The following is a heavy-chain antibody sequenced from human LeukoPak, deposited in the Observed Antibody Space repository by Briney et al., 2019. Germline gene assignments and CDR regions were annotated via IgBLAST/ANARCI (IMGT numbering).Heavy chain of an antibody. CDR3: ARDRPNYYGSDGHYYRRDGDY. J-gene: IGHJ4*02. CDR1: GFTFSIYA. Sequence: GGSLRLSCAASGFTFSIYAMSWVRQAPGKGLQWVSSITSRGESTWYVDSVKGRFTITRDNSDNTLYLQMHSLRAEDTAVYYCARDRPNYYGSDGHYYRRDGDYWGRGTLVSVSS. V-gene: IGHV3-23*01. CDR2: ITSRGEST. D-gene: IGHD3-22*01.